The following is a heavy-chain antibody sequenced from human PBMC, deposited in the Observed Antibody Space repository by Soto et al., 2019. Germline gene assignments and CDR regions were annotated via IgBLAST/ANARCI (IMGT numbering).Heavy chain of an antibody. V-gene: IGHV4-59*01. CDR2: IYYSGST. J-gene: IGHJ5*02. Sequence: ASETLSLTCTVSGGSISSYYWSWIRQPPGKGLEWIGYIYYSGSTNYNPSLKSRVTISVDTSKNQFSLKLSSVTAADTAVYYCARIISYYDFWSGYNLNWFDPWGQGTLVTVSS. CDR1: GGSISSYY. D-gene: IGHD3-3*01. CDR3: ARIISYYDFWSGYNLNWFDP.